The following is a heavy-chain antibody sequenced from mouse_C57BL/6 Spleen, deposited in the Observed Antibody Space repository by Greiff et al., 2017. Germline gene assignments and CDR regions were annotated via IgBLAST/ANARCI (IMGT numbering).Heavy chain of an antibody. V-gene: IGHV14-2*01. CDR1: GFNIQDYY. CDR3: ARRNYGSSLDY. Sequence: VQLQQSGAELVKPGASVTLSCTASGFNIQDYYMHWVKQRTEQGLEWIGRIDPEDGETKYAPKFQGKATITAATSSNPAYLQLSSLPSEDPAVYYCARRNYGSSLDYWGQGTTLTVSS. CDR2: IDPEDGET. D-gene: IGHD1-1*01. J-gene: IGHJ2*01.